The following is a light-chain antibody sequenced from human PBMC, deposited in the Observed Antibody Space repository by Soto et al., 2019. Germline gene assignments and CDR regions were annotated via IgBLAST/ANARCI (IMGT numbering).Light chain of an antibody. CDR2: EVS. CDR3: CSYAGSSTFLYV. V-gene: IGLV2-23*02. CDR1: SSDVGSYNL. J-gene: IGLJ1*01. Sequence: QSVLTQAASVSGSPGQSISISCTGTSSDVGSYNLVSWYQQHPGKAPKLMIYEVSKRPSGVSNRFSGSKSGNTASLTISGLQAEDEADYYCCSYAGSSTFLYVFGTGTRSPS.